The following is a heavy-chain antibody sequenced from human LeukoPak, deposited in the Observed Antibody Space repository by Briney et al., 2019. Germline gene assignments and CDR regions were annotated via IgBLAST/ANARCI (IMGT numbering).Heavy chain of an antibody. V-gene: IGHV3-7*01. CDR3: TRDFGSIVVVTAIVD. Sequence: PGGSLRLSCAASGFTFSSYWMSWVRQAPWKGLEWVANIKPDGSEKYYVDSVKGRFTISRDNAKNSLYLQMNSLRAEDTAIYYCTRDFGSIVVVTAIVDWGQGTLVTVSS. J-gene: IGHJ4*02. D-gene: IGHD2-21*02. CDR1: GFTFSSYW. CDR2: IKPDGSEK.